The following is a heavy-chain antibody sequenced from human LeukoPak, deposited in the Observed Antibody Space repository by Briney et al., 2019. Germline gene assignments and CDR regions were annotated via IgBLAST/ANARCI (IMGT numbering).Heavy chain of an antibody. V-gene: IGHV4-59*08. J-gene: IGHJ5*01. Sequence: SETLSLTCTVSGGSISGYYWSWIRQPPGKGLEWIGDIYFGGTTNYKTSLKSRVTISLLTSTNQFSLNLTSVTAADTAEYFCARRTAKWNHRSPEFDPWGQGTLVIVSS. CDR1: GGSISGYY. D-gene: IGHD1-14*01. CDR2: IYFGGTT. CDR3: ARRTAKWNHRSPEFDP.